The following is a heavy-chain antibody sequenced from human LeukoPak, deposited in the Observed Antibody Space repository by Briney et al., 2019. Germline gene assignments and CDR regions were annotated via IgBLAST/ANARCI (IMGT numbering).Heavy chain of an antibody. J-gene: IGHJ4*02. V-gene: IGHV4-4*07. CDR3: ARLSNSGSYPFDY. Sequence: ASETLSLTCTVSGGSISSYYWSWIRHPAGKGLGWIGRIYTSGSTNYNPSLKSRVTMSVDTSKNQFSLKLSSVTAADTAVYYCARLSNSGSYPFDYWGQGTLVTVSS. D-gene: IGHD1-26*01. CDR1: GGSISSYY. CDR2: IYTSGST.